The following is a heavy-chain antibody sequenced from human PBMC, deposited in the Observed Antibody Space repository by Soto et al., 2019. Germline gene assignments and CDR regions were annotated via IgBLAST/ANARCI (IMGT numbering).Heavy chain of an antibody. CDR2: IYYSGST. CDR1: GGSISSGGYY. Sequence: SETLSLTXTVSGGSISSGGYYWSWIRQHPGKGLEWIGYIYYSGSTYYNPSLKSRVTISVDTSKNQFSLKLSSVTAADTAVYYCAREVAARLGYFDYWGQGTLVTVSS. V-gene: IGHV4-31*02. CDR3: AREVAARLGYFDY. D-gene: IGHD6-6*01. J-gene: IGHJ4*02.